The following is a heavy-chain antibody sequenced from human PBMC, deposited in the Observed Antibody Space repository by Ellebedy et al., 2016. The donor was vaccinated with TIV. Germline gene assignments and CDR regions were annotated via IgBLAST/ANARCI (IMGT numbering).Heavy chain of an antibody. CDR2: ITSSSSST. Sequence: GESLKISCAASGFTFSDYYMNWVRQAPGKGLEWVSYITSSSSSTNYADSVKGRFTISRDNSKNTLYLQMNSLRAEDTAVYYCAAILAAAGTVYWGQGTLVTVSS. D-gene: IGHD6-13*01. CDR3: AAILAAAGTVY. V-gene: IGHV3-11*03. J-gene: IGHJ4*02. CDR1: GFTFSDYY.